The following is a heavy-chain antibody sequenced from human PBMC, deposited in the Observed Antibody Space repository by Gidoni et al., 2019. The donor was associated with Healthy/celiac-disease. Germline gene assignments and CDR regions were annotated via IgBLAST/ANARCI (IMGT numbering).Heavy chain of an antibody. CDR2: ISGSGGST. D-gene: IGHD2-15*01. CDR3: AKEVEGYCSGGSCPPFDY. V-gene: IGHV3-23*01. Sequence: EVQPLESGGGLVQPGGSLRRSCAAPGFTLSCYAMSWVRQAPGQGLGWVSAISGSGGSTCYADSVKGRFTISRDNSKNTLYLQMNSLRAEDTAVYYCAKEVEGYCSGGSCPPFDYWGQGTLVTVSS. CDR1: GFTLSCYA. J-gene: IGHJ4*02.